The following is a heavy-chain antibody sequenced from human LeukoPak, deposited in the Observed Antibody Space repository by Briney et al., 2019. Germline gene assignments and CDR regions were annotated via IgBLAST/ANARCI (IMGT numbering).Heavy chain of an antibody. D-gene: IGHD3-22*01. CDR3: ARHPGGYSYDSSGYFDAFDI. CDR1: GGSISSRSHY. J-gene: IGHJ3*02. V-gene: IGHV4-39*01. Sequence: TSETLSLTCTVSGGSISSRSHYWGWIRQPPGKGLEWIGSIHYSGSTYYNPSLKSRVTISVDTSKNQFSLKLSSVTAADTAVYYCARHPGGYSYDSSGYFDAFDIWGQGTMVTVSS. CDR2: IHYSGST.